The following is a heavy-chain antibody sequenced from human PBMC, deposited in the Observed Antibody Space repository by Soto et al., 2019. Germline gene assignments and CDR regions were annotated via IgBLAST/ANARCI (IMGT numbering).Heavy chain of an antibody. J-gene: IGHJ5*01. Sequence: EVQLLESGGGLVQPGGSLRLSGAASGFTFRDYGMTWVRQAPGEGMEWVSTITGSGGDTSYADSVKRRFTVSRDNARNTLFLQMSSLTAEDTAVYCGAKDGMTPYPPHSWVHGTLVTVSS. CDR1: GFTFRDYG. D-gene: IGHD1-26*01. CDR2: ITGSGGDT. V-gene: IGHV3-23*01. CDR3: AKDGMTPYPPHS.